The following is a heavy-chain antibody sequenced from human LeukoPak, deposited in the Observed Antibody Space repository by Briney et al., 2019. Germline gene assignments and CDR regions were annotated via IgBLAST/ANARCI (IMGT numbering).Heavy chain of an antibody. CDR1: GFTFSSYA. CDR2: ISYDGSNK. CDR3: AKGVSPTGGGDY. Sequence: PGGSLRLSCAASGFTFSSYAVHWVRQAPGKGLEWVAVISYDGSNKYYADSVKGRFTISRDNSKNTLYLQMNSLRAEDTAVYYCAKGVSPTGGGDYWGQGTLVTVSS. J-gene: IGHJ4*02. V-gene: IGHV3-30-3*01. D-gene: IGHD1-14*01.